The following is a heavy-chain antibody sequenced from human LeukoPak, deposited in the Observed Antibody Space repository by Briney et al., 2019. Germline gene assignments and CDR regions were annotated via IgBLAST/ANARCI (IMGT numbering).Heavy chain of an antibody. D-gene: IGHD6-13*01. J-gene: IGHJ5*02. CDR1: GGSFSGYY. V-gene: IGHV4-34*01. Sequence: SETLSLTCAVYGGSFSGYYWSWIRQPPGKGLEWIGEINHSGSTNYNPSLKSRVTISVDTSKNQFSLKLSSVTAADTAVYYCARDSSTRKNWFGPWGQGTLVTVSS. CDR2: INHSGST. CDR3: ARDSSTRKNWFGP.